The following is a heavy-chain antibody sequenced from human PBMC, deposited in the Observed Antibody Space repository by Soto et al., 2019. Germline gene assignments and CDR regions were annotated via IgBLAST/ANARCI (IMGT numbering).Heavy chain of an antibody. CDR3: AHSPYSSSSYYFDY. J-gene: IGHJ4*02. D-gene: IGHD6-6*01. CDR2: IYWDDDK. V-gene: IGHV2-5*02. CDR1: GFSLSTSGVG. Sequence: QITLKESGPTLVKPTQTLTLTCTFSGFSLSTSGVGVGWIRQPPGKALEWLALIYWDDDKRDSPFLKSRLTINKNPSKLQVVLTMTNLHPVDTATYYCAHSPYSSSSYYFDYWGQGTLVTVSS.